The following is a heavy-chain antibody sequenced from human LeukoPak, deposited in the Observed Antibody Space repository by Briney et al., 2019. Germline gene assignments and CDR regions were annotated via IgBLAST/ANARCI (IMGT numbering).Heavy chain of an antibody. CDR2: ISYDGSNK. D-gene: IGHD3-9*01. CDR3: ARDDKLRYFDWLEPHYGMDV. Sequence: PGGSLRLSCAASGFTFSSYAMHWVRQAPGKGLEWVAVISYDGSNKYYADSVKGRFTISRDNAKNSLYLQMNSLRAEDTAVYYCARDDKLRYFDWLEPHYGMDVWGQGTTVTVSS. J-gene: IGHJ6*02. V-gene: IGHV3-30*04. CDR1: GFTFSSYA.